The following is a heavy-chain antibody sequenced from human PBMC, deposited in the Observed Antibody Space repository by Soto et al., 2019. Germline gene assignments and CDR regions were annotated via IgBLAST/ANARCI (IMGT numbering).Heavy chain of an antibody. Sequence: QVQLVQSGAEVKKPGSSVKVSCKASGGTFGSYAFSWVRQAPGQGLEWMGGIIPVSGAAHDAQKFQGRVTITAGQSPSTAYMELGSLSTQDTAVYHSATALGSRRTSCTLDYWGQGTRVIVSA. V-gene: IGHV1-69*01. J-gene: IGHJ4*02. CDR3: ATALGSRRTSCTLDY. CDR2: IIPVSGAA. CDR1: GGTFGSYA. D-gene: IGHD3-10*01.